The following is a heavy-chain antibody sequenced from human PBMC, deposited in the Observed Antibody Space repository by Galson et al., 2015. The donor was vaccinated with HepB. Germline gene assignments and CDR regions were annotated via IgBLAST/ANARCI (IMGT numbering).Heavy chain of an antibody. CDR1: GFTFSSYG. V-gene: IGHV3-23*01. Sequence: SLRLSCAASGFTFSSYGMHWVRQAPGKGLEWVSAISGSGGSTYYADSVKGRFTISRDNSKNTLYLQINSLRAEDTAVYYCAKGEKYQLLPRPYFDYWGQGTLVTVSS. CDR3: AKGEKYQLLPRPYFDY. CDR2: ISGSGGST. J-gene: IGHJ4*02. D-gene: IGHD2-2*01.